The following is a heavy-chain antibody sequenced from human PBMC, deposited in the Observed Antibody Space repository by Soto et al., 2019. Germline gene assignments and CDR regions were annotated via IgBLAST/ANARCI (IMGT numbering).Heavy chain of an antibody. V-gene: IGHV1-3*01. J-gene: IGHJ4*02. CDR2: INAGNGNT. Sequence: ASVKVSCKASGYTFTSYAMHWVRQAPGQRLEWMGWINAGNGNTKYSQKFQGRVTITRDTSASTAYMELSSLRSEDTAVYYCARTDMVVVPAAMNEGTFDYWGQGTLVTFSS. D-gene: IGHD2-2*01. CDR1: GYTFTSYA. CDR3: ARTDMVVVPAAMNEGTFDY.